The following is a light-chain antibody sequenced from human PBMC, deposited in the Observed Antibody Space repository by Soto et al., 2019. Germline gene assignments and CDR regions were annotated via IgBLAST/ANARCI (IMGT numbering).Light chain of an antibody. J-gene: IGKJ2*01. CDR1: QSVNDY. Sequence: EIVLTQSPATLSLSPGERATLSCRASQSVNDYLAWYQQNPGQAPRLLIYGASNRATGIPLRFSGSGSGTDFTLTISSLEPEDFAVYYCQHRGRWPRTFGQGTKLEIK. V-gene: IGKV3-11*01. CDR3: QHRGRWPRT. CDR2: GAS.